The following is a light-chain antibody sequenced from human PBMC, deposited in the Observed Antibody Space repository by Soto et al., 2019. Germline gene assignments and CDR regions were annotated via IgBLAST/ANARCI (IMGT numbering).Light chain of an antibody. CDR1: SSDVGGYKY. CDR2: EVR. CDR3: SSYTSSSTLV. Sequence: QSVLTQPASVSGSPGQSITISCTGTSSDVGGYKYVSWSQQHPGKAPKLMIYEVRNRPSGVSNRFSGSKSGNTASLTISELQAEDEADYYCSSYTSSSTLVFGTGTKFTVL. V-gene: IGLV2-14*01. J-gene: IGLJ1*01.